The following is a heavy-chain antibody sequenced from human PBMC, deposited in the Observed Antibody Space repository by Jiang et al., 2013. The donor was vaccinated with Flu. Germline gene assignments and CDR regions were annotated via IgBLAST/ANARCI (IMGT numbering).Heavy chain of an antibody. CDR3: ARDTLNDILTGTFDP. V-gene: IGHV1-2*02. CDR2: INPNSGGT. J-gene: IGHJ5*02. Sequence: GAEVKKPGASVKVSCKASGYTFTGYYMHWVRQAPGQGLEWMGWINPNSGGTNYAQKFQGRVTMTRDTSISTAYMELSRLRSDDTAVYYCARDTLNDILTGTFDPWGQGTLVTVSS. D-gene: IGHD3-9*01. CDR1: GYTFTGYY.